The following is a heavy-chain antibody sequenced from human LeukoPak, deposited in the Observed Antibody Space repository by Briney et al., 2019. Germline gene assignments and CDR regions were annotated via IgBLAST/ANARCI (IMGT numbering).Heavy chain of an antibody. CDR2: IGISSGNT. CDR3: ARDYKYAFDN. Sequence: PGGSLRLSCAASGFRFSDYSMNWVRQAPGKGLEWISYIGISSGNTNYADSVKGRFTTSGDKAKNSLYLQMNSLRVEDTAVYYCARDYKYAFDNWGQGTLVTVSS. D-gene: IGHD5-24*01. CDR1: GFRFSDYS. J-gene: IGHJ4*02. V-gene: IGHV3-48*01.